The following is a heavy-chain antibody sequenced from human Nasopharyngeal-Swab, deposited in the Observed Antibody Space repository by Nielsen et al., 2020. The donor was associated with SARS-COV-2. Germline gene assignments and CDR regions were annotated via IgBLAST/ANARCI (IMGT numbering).Heavy chain of an antibody. CDR1: GYTFSSYW. CDR2: INIDGSVT. D-gene: IGHD2-21*02. V-gene: IGHV3-74*01. CDR3: ARESVVTGMDDATDI. J-gene: IGHJ3*02. Sequence: GGSLRLSCTASGYTFSSYWMHWVRQVPGKGLVWVSRINIDGSVTDYADSVKGRFTISRDNARNTLYLQMNSLRAEDTAVYYCARESVVTGMDDATDIWGQGTMVTVSS.